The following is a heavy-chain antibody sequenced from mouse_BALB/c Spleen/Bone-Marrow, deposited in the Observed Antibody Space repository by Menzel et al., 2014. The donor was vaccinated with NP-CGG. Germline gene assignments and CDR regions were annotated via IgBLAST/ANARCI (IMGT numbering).Heavy chain of an antibody. D-gene: IGHD2-10*01. CDR2: INSNGGST. J-gene: IGHJ2*01. Sequence: EVKLVESGGGLVQPGGSLELSCAASGFTFSSYGMSWARQTPDKRLELVATINSNGGSTYYPDSVKGRFTISRDNAKNTLYLQMSSLKSEDTAMYYCARSQAYYGNYFDYWGQGTTLTVSS. CDR1: GFTFSSYG. V-gene: IGHV5-6-3*01. CDR3: ARSQAYYGNYFDY.